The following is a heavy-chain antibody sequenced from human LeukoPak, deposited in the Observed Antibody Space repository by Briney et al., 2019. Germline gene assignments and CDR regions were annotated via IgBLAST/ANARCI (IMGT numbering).Heavy chain of an antibody. CDR2: IYTSGST. CDR3: AREFRQSSDYYYYYMDV. D-gene: IGHD3-10*01. J-gene: IGHJ6*03. CDR1: GGSISSYY. V-gene: IGHV4-4*07. Sequence: SETLSLTCTVSGGSISSYYWSWIRQPAGKGLEWIGRIYTSGSTNYNPSLKSRVTMSVDTSKNQFSLKLSSVTAADTAVYYCAREFRQSSDYYYYYMDVWGKGTTVTVS.